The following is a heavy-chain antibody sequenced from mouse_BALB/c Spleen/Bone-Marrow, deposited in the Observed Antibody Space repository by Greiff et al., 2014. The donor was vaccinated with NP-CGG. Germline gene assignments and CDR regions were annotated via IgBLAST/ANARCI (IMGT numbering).Heavy chain of an antibody. CDR3: APYYYGSSQFAY. Sequence: VQLVESGAELVKPGASVKLSCTASGFNIKDTYMHWVKQRPEQGLEWIGRIDPANGNTKYDPKFQGKATITADTSSNAAYLQLSSLTSEDTAVYYCAPYYYGSSQFAYWGQGTLVTVSA. J-gene: IGHJ3*01. D-gene: IGHD1-1*01. V-gene: IGHV14-3*02. CDR2: IDPANGNT. CDR1: GFNIKDTY.